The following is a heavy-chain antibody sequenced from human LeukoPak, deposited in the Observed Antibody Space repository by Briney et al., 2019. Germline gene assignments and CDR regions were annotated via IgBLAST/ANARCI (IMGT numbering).Heavy chain of an antibody. J-gene: IGHJ5*02. CDR1: GGSISSYY. Sequence: PSETLSLTCTVSGGSISSYYWSWIRQPPGKGLEWIGYIYYSGGTNYNPSLKSRVTISVDTSKNQFSLKLSSVTAADTAVYYCARHTASGNCSGGSCYSNWFDPWGQGTLVTVSS. D-gene: IGHD2-15*01. CDR3: ARHTASGNCSGGSCYSNWFDP. V-gene: IGHV4-59*08. CDR2: IYYSGGT.